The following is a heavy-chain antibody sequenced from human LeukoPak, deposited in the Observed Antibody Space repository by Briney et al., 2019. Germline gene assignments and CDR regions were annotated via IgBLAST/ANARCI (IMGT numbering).Heavy chain of an antibody. D-gene: IGHD3-10*01. CDR1: GGSISSGSYY. Sequence: SETLSLTCTVSGGSISSGSYYWSWIRQPAGKGLEWIGRIYTSGSTNYNPSLKSRVTMSVDTSKNQFSLKLSSVTAADTAVYYCARGPIGYYGSGSSFDPWGQGTLVTVSS. J-gene: IGHJ5*02. CDR2: IYTSGST. V-gene: IGHV4-61*02. CDR3: ARGPIGYYGSGSSFDP.